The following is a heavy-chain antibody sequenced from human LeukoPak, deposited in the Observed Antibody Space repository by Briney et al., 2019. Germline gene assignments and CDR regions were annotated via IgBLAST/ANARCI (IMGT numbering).Heavy chain of an antibody. CDR3: ARSGGWPLGPDAFDI. V-gene: IGHV4-39*07. Sequence: SETLSLTRTVPGGSISSSSYYWGWIRQPPGKGLEWIGSIYYSGSTYYNPSLKSRVTISVDTSKNQFSLKLSSVTAADTAVYYCARSGGWPLGPDAFDIWGQGTMVTVSS. CDR2: IYYSGST. D-gene: IGHD6-19*01. CDR1: GGSISSSSYY. J-gene: IGHJ3*02.